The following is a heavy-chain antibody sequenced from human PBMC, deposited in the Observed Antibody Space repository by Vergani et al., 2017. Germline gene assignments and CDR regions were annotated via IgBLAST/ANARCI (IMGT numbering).Heavy chain of an antibody. D-gene: IGHD3-22*01. Sequence: EVQLVESGGGLVQPGGSLRLSCAASGSTFSSYAMNWVRQAPGKGLEWFSAISGSGGSTNYADSVKGGFTISRDNSKNTLYLQMNSLRAEDTAVYYCAKGARDSSGYLEEPWYFDLWGRGTLVTVSS. J-gene: IGHJ2*01. V-gene: IGHV3-23*04. CDR1: GSTFSSYA. CDR2: ISGSGGST. CDR3: AKGARDSSGYLEEPWYFDL.